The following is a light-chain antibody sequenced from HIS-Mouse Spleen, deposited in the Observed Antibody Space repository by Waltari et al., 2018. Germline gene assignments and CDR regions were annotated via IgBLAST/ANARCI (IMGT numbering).Light chain of an antibody. CDR1: SSDVGGYNY. CDR3: SSYTSSSTPYV. J-gene: IGLJ1*01. V-gene: IGLV2-14*01. Sequence: QSALTQPASVSGSPGQSITISCTGTSSDVGGYNYVSWYQQHPGKAPKLMIYEVSKRPAGVSHRFSGSKSGNTASLTISGLQAEDEADYYCSSYTSSSTPYVFGTGTKVTVL. CDR2: EVS.